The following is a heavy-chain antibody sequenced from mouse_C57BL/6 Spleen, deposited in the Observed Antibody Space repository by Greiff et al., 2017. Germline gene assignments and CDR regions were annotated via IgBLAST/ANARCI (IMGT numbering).Heavy chain of an antibody. CDR1: GFTFTDYY. J-gene: IGHJ1*03. CDR3: AREYWYFDV. CDR2: IRNKANGYTT. Sequence: EVMLVESGGGLVQPGGSLSLSCAASGFTFTDYYMSWVRQPPGKALEWLGFIRNKANGYTTDNSASVKGRFTISRDNSQSILYLQMNAMRAEDSATYYCAREYWYFDVWGTGTTVTVSS. V-gene: IGHV7-3*01.